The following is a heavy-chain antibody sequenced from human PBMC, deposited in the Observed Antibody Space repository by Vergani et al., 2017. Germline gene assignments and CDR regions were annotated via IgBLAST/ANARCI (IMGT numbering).Heavy chain of an antibody. V-gene: IGHV1-2*06. CDR1: GNRFTAYS. CDR2: INLNNGDT. CDR3: ATDDRARQPPGGY. D-gene: IGHD1-14*01. Sequence: QVQLVQSGAEVKRPGASVKVSCKASGNRFTAYSMHWVREAPGQGLEWMGRINLNNGDTQYAPKFQGRVTMTRDTSSSTGYMELNSLTSDDTAVYYCATDDRARQPPGGYWGRGSLVTVSS. J-gene: IGHJ4*02.